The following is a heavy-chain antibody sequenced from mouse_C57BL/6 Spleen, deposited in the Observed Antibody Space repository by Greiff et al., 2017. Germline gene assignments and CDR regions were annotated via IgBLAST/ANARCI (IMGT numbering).Heavy chain of an antibody. CDR1: GYAFSSSW. CDR2: IYPGDGDT. CDR3: ARSIAYYSKDAMDY. J-gene: IGHJ4*01. V-gene: IGHV1-82*01. D-gene: IGHD2-5*01. Sequence: VQLQQSGPELVKPGASVKISCKASGYAFSSSWMNWVQQRPGTGLEWIGRIYPGDGDTNYNGKFKGKATLTADKSSSPAYMQLSSLTSEDSAVYFCARSIAYYSKDAMDYWGQGTSVTVSS.